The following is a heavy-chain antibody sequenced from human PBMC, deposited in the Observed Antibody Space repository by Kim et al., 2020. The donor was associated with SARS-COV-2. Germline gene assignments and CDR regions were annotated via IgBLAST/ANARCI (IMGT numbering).Heavy chain of an antibody. CDR3: ARDEGYSYGYT. D-gene: IGHD5-18*01. Sequence: TNYAQKFQGRVTMTRDTSISTAYMELSRLRSDDTAVYYCARDEGYSYGYTWGQGTLVTVSS. CDR2: T. V-gene: IGHV1-2*02. J-gene: IGHJ5*02.